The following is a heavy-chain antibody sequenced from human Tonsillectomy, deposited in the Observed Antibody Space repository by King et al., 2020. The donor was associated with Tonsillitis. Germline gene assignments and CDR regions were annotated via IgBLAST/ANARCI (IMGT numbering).Heavy chain of an antibody. V-gene: IGHV3-53*01. CDR2: IYSGGST. CDR3: ARGGEVHCSGGSCNPLIFFDY. Sequence: VQLVESGGGLIQPGGSLRLSCAASGFTFSSNYMSWVRQAPGKGLEWVSVIYSGGSTYYADSVKGRFTISRDNSKNTLYLQMKSLRAEDTAVYYCARGGEVHCSGGSCNPLIFFDYWGQRTLVTVSS. D-gene: IGHD2-15*01. CDR1: GFTFSSNY. J-gene: IGHJ4*02.